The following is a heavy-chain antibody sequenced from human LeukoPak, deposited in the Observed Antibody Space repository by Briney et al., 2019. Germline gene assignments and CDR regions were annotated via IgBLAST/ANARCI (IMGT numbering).Heavy chain of an antibody. CDR3: ARDERRYSSSWLQDAFDI. V-gene: IGHV1-18*01. CDR2: ISAYKGNT. Sequence: GASVKVSCKASGYTFTSYGISWVRQAPGQGLEWMGWISAYKGNTNYAQKLQGRVTMTTDTSTSTAYMELRSLRSDDTAVYYCARDERRYSSSWLQDAFDIWGQGTMVTVSS. J-gene: IGHJ3*02. D-gene: IGHD6-13*01. CDR1: GYTFTSYG.